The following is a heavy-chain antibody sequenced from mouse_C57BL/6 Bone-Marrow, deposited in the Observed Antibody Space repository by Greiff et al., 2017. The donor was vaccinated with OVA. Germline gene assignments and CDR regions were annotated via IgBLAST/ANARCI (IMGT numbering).Heavy chain of an antibody. J-gene: IGHJ1*03. Sequence: VQLKESGPGLVKPSQTVFLTCTVTGISITTGNYRWSWIRQFPGNKLEWIGYIYYSGTITYNPSLTSRTTITRDTPKNQCFLEMHSLTAEDTATYYCARTIGTVVDWYFDVWGTGTTVTVSS. CDR3: ARTIGTVVDWYFDV. CDR1: GISITTGNYR. D-gene: IGHD1-1*01. V-gene: IGHV3-5*01. CDR2: IYYSGTI.